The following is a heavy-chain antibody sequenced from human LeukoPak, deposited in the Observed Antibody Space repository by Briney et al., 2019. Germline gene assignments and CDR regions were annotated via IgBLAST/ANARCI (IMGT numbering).Heavy chain of an antibody. J-gene: IGHJ6*03. CDR1: GYTFTSYD. CDR2: MNPNSGNT. CDR3: ARAGGYCSSTSCQAGAYYMDV. D-gene: IGHD2-2*01. Sequence: ASVKVSCKASGYTFTSYDINWVRQATGQGLEWMGWMNPNSGNTGYAQKFQGRVTITRNTSISTAYMELSSLRSEDTAVYYCARAGGYCSSTSCQAGAYYMDVWGKGTTVTVSS. V-gene: IGHV1-8*03.